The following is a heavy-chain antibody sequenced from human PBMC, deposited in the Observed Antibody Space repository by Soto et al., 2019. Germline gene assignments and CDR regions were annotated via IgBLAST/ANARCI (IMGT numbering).Heavy chain of an antibody. Sequence: DVQLEESGGGLIQPGGSLRLSCAVSGFTVSNNYMTWVRQAPGKGLEWVSLIYSSGGTKYADSVRGRFTISRDNSKNTLDRQMNSLKVEDTAVYYCARDPPGIAASGSYNWGQGTLVTVSS. CDR3: ARDPPGIAASGSYN. CDR2: IYSSGGT. CDR1: GFTVSNNY. V-gene: IGHV3-53*01. D-gene: IGHD6-13*01. J-gene: IGHJ4*02.